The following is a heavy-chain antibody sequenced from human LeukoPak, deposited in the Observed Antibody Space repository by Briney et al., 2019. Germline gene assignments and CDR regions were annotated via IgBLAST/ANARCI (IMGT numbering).Heavy chain of an antibody. D-gene: IGHD1-26*01. CDR2: IGTAGDT. Sequence: PGGSLRLSCAASGFTFSSYDMHWVRQATGKGLEWVSAIGTAGDTYYPGSVKGRLTISRENAKNSLYLQMNSLRAGDTAVYYCARGGPIVGATFGANAFDIWGQGTMVTVSS. J-gene: IGHJ3*02. CDR1: GFTFSSYD. CDR3: ARGGPIVGATFGANAFDI. V-gene: IGHV3-13*01.